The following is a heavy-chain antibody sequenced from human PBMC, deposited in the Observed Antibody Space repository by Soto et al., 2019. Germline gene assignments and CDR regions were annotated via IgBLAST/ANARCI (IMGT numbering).Heavy chain of an antibody. CDR2: ISSSSSYI. J-gene: IGHJ4*02. Sequence: GGFLRLSCAASGFTFSSYSMNWVRQAPGKGLEWVSSISSSSSYIYYADSVKGRFTISRDNAKNSLYLQMNSLRAEDTAVYYCASRVGTISVPDYWGQGTLVTVSS. CDR3: ASRVGTISVPDY. CDR1: GFTFSSYS. V-gene: IGHV3-21*01. D-gene: IGHD3-3*01.